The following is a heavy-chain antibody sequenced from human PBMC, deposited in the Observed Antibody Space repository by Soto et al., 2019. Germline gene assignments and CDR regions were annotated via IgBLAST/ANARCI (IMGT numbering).Heavy chain of an antibody. CDR2: ISGSGGST. J-gene: IGHJ4*02. D-gene: IGHD2-2*01. V-gene: IGHV3-23*01. CDR3: AKDRGGCSSTSWPQRLFDY. Sequence: EVQLLESGGGLVQPGGSLRLSCAASGFTFSSYAMSWVRQAPGKGLEWVSGISGSGGSTYYADSVKGRFTISRDNSKNTVYRQMSSLRAEDTAVYYCAKDRGGCSSTSWPQRLFDYWGQGTLVTVSS. CDR1: GFTFSSYA.